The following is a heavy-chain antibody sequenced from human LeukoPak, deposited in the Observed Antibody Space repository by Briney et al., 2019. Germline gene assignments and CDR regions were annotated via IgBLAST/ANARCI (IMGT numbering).Heavy chain of an antibody. CDR2: INPNSGGT. CDR1: GYTFTGYY. CDR3: ARAGIAVAGCFDY. D-gene: IGHD6-19*01. Sequence: ASVTVSCKASGYTFTGYYMHWVRQAPGQGLEWMGWINPNSGGTNYAQKFQGRVTMTRDTSISTAYMELSRLRSDDTAVYYCARAGIAVAGCFDYWGQGTLVTVSS. J-gene: IGHJ4*02. V-gene: IGHV1-2*02.